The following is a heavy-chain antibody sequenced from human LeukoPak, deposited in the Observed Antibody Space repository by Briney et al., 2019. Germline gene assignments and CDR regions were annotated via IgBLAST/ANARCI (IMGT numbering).Heavy chain of an antibody. D-gene: IGHD6-19*01. V-gene: IGHV5-51*01. CDR3: ARHVRYSSGWYQFDY. Sequence: GESLKISCNGSGYSFTSYWIGWVRQMPGKGLEWMGIIYPGDSDTRYSPSFQGQVTISADKSISTAYLQWSSLKASDTAMYYCARHVRYSSGWYQFDYWGQGTLVTVSS. CDR2: IYPGDSDT. CDR1: GYSFTSYW. J-gene: IGHJ4*02.